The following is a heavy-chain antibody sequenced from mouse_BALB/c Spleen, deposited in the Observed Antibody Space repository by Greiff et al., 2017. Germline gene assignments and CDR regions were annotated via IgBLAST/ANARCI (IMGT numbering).Heavy chain of an antibody. J-gene: IGHJ3*01. D-gene: IGHD1-2*01. CDR3: ARGGITTATAWFAY. Sequence: QVQLQQSGPGLVQPSQSLSITCTVSGFSLTSYGVHWVRQSPGKGLEWLGGIWSGGSTDYNAAFISRLSISKDNSKSQVFFKMNSLQANDTALYYCARGGITTATAWFAYWGQGTLVTVSA. CDR2: IWSGGST. CDR1: GFSLTSYG. V-gene: IGHV2-2*02.